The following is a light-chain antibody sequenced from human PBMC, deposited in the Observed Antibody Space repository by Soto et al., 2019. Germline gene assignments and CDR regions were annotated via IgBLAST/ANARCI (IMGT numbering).Light chain of an antibody. J-gene: IGLJ3*02. CDR1: SGSIASNY. V-gene: IGLV6-57*03. Sequence: FMLTQPHSVSESPGKTVTISCTRSSGSIASNYVQWYQQRPGSAPTTVIYEDNQRPSGVPDRFSGSIDSSSNSASLTISGLKTADEADYYCQSYDSSNRWVFGGGTKLTVL. CDR3: QSYDSSNRWV. CDR2: EDN.